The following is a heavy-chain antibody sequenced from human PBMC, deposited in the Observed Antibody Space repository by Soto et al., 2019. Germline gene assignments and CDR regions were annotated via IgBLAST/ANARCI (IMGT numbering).Heavy chain of an antibody. D-gene: IGHD2-21*02. CDR2: IHYSGSI. J-gene: IGHJ6*02. Sequence: WTWIRQSPGTGLEWIGYIHYSGSIMYNPSFKSRVIMSVDTSKNQFSLQLSSVTAADTAVYFCAREDDGGDRDYYGLDVWGQGTTVTVSS. V-gene: IGHV4-30-4*08. CDR3: AREDDGGDRDYYGLDV.